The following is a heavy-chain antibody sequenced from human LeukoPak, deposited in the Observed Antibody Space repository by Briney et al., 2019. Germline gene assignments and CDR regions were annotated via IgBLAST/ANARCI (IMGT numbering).Heavy chain of an antibody. V-gene: IGHV4-59*01. D-gene: IGHD2-15*01. Sequence: PSETLSLTCTVSGGSISSYYWSWIRQPPGRGLEWIGSIFYTGSANYNPSLKSRVTILVDTSKNQFSLTLSSVTAADTAVYYCARGRIGGNYWGQGTLVTVSS. CDR1: GGSISSYY. CDR3: ARGRIGGNY. J-gene: IGHJ4*02. CDR2: IFYTGSA.